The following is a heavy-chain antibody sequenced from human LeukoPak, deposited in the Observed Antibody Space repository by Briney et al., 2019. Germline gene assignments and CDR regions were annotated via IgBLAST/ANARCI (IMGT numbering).Heavy chain of an antibody. V-gene: IGHV3-21*01. D-gene: IGHD3-22*01. CDR2: ISSSSSYI. CDR3: ARDGASAGYYGFDI. CDR1: GFTFSNAW. Sequence: GGSLRLSCAASGFTFSNAWMNWVRQAPGKGLEWVSSISSSSSYIYYADSVKGRFTISRDNAKNSLYLQMNSLRAEDTAVYYCARDGASAGYYGFDIWGQGTMVTVS. J-gene: IGHJ3*02.